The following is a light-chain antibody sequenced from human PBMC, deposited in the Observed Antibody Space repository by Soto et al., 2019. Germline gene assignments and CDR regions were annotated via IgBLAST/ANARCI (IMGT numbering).Light chain of an antibody. CDR2: RDN. J-gene: IGLJ2*01. CDR3: ATWDDSLGGPG. V-gene: IGLV1-47*01. CDR1: SSNIGRNY. Sequence: QAVVTQTPSVSGTPGQRVNISCSGSSSNIGRNYVYWYHQFPGTAPKLLIFRDNERPSGLPDRFSGSKSGTSASLAISGLRSGDEADYYWATWDDSLGGPGFGGGTKLTV.